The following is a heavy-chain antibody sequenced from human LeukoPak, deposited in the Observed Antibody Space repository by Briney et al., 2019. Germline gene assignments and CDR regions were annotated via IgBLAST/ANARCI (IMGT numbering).Heavy chain of an antibody. Sequence: GRSLRLSCAASGFTFDDYAMHWVRQAPGKGLEWVSGISWNSGSIGYADSVKGRFTISRDNAKNSLYLQMNSLRAEDTAVYYCARGQITMVRGVIRHDAFDIWGQGTMVTVSS. CDR2: ISWNSGSI. D-gene: IGHD3-10*01. V-gene: IGHV3-9*01. CDR3: ARGQITMVRGVIRHDAFDI. CDR1: GFTFDDYA. J-gene: IGHJ3*02.